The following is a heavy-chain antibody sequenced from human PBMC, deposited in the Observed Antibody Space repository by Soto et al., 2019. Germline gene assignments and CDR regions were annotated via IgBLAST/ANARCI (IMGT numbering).Heavy chain of an antibody. CDR3: ARDSIMITFGGVIVEYYFDY. J-gene: IGHJ4*02. CDR1: GYPFTSYA. CDR2: INAGNGNT. V-gene: IGHV1-3*01. D-gene: IGHD3-16*02. Sequence: GSGKVSFKASGYPFTSYAMHLVRQAPGQRLEWMGWINAGNGNTKYSQKFQGRVTITRDTSASTAYMELSSLRSEDTAVYYCARDSIMITFGGVIVEYYFDYWGQGTMVTVSS.